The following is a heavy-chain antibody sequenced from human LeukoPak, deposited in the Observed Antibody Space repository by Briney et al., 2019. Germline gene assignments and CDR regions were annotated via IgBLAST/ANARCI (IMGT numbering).Heavy chain of an antibody. J-gene: IGHJ4*02. CDR3: ARAYAADY. V-gene: IGHV3-48*03. D-gene: IGHD3-16*01. CDR2: ISSSGTTT. Sequence: PGWSLRLSCVASGFTFSGFEMKWVRQAPGKGLEWVSYISSSGTTTYYADSVKGRFTISRDNAKNSLYLQMNSLRAEDTAVYYCARAYAADYWGQGTLVTVSS. CDR1: GFTFSGFE.